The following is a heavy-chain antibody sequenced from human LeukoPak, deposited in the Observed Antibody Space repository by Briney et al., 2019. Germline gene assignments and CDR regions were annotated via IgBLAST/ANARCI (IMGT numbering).Heavy chain of an antibody. CDR1: GYSFTSYW. D-gene: IGHD6-19*01. Sequence: GESLKISCNGSGYSFTSYWIGWVRQMPGKGLGWMGFIYPGDSDTRYSPSFQGQVTISANKSISTAYLKWSSLKASDTAMYYCAGLGIAVAGTRGYYYYGMDVWGQGTTVTVSS. CDR3: AGLGIAVAGTRGYYYYGMDV. J-gene: IGHJ6*02. V-gene: IGHV5-51*01. CDR2: IYPGDSDT.